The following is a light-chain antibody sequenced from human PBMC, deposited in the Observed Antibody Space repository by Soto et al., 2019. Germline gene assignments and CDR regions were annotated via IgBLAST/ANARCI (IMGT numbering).Light chain of an antibody. Sequence: QSVLTQPPSVSGAPGQRVTISCSGSGSDIGAGYDVHWYQQLPGKAPKLLIFGHANRPSGVPDRFSASTSGTSASLAISGLQVDDEADYYCQPYDSSRSAVFGTGTKVTVL. CDR3: QPYDSSRSAV. J-gene: IGLJ1*01. V-gene: IGLV1-40*01. CDR2: GHA. CDR1: GSDIGAGYD.